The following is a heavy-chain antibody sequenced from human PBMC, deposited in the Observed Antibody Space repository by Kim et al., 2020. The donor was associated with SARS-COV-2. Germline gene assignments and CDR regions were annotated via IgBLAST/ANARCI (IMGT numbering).Heavy chain of an antibody. D-gene: IGHD3-9*01. CDR2: VFSGGST. CDR3: ARQNMLTAMVAY. Sequence: SETLSLTCAISGGSITTFSWGWIRQPPGKGLEWIGYVFSGGSTDYNPSLRSGVSISIDTSKNHFYLNLISVTAADTAVYYCARQNMLTAMVAYWGQGTLV. V-gene: IGHV4-59*08. J-gene: IGHJ4*02. CDR1: GGSITTFS.